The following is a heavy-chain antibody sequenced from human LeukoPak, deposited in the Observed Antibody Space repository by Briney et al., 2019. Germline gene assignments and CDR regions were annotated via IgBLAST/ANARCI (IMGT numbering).Heavy chain of an antibody. CDR2: IRSKTNNYAT. CDR3: VRHAASGGSGVDH. Sequence: GGSPRLSCAASGFTFSGSAMHWGRQASGKGLEWVGRIRSKTNNYATAYAASVKDRFTISRDDSTNTAYLQMNSLKTEDTAVYYCVRHAASGGSGVDHWGQGTLVTVSS. CDR1: GFTFSGSA. D-gene: IGHD3-10*01. V-gene: IGHV3-73*01. J-gene: IGHJ4*02.